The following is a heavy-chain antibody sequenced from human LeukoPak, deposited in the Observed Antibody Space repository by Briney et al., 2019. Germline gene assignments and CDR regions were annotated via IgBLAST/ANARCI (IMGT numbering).Heavy chain of an antibody. D-gene: IGHD4-11*01. Sequence: PGGSLRLSCAASDFSVTGKYMTWVRQAPGKGLEWVSGIYGGGTTYYADSVKGRFTISRDNAKNTLYLQMNSLRAEDTAVYYCARGGYSINSLDYWGQGTLVTVSS. CDR3: ARGGYSINSLDY. V-gene: IGHV3-66*01. J-gene: IGHJ4*02. CDR1: DFSVTGKY. CDR2: IYGGGTT.